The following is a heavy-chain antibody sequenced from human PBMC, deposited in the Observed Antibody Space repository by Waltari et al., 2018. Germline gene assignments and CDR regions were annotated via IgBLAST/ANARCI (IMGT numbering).Heavy chain of an antibody. D-gene: IGHD1-26*01. CDR3: TRGRGGGGSSNNWFDP. CDR1: GGSISRYY. J-gene: IGHJ5*02. V-gene: IGHV4-4*07. Sequence: QVQLQESGPGLVKPSETLSLPCPVPGGSISRYYWSWVRHPAGKGLEWIGHIYTSGSTNYNPSLKSRVTMSVDTSKNQFSLKLNSVTAADTAIYYCTRGRGGGGSSNNWFDPWGQGTLVIVSS. CDR2: IYTSGST.